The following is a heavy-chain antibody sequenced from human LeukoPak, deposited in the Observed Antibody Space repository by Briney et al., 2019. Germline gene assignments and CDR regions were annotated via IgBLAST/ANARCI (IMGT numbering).Heavy chain of an antibody. Sequence: SETLSLTCTVSGYAIISGGFSWNWIRQPPGKGLEWIGCIYDRGPAHYNPSLKSRFTISVDRPKNQFFLNVSSLTAADTAVYYCARSRQASGLFSSWGQGTLVVVSS. CDR2: IYDRGPA. J-gene: IGHJ5*02. CDR1: GYAIISGGFS. D-gene: IGHD3-10*01. V-gene: IGHV4-30-2*01. CDR3: ARSRQASGLFSS.